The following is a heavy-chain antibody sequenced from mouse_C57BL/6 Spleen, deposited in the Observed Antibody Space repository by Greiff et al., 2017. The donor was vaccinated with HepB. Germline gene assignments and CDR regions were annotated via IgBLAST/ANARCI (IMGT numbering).Heavy chain of an antibody. D-gene: IGHD2-5*01. CDR1: GYSFTGYY. CDR2: IYPYNGVS. CDR3: APYYSTYAMDY. J-gene: IGHJ4*01. Sequence: DVKLQESGPELVKPGASVKISCKASGYSFTGYYMHWVKQSHGNILDWIGYIYPYNGVSSYNQKFKGKATLTVDKSSSTAYMELRSLTSEDSAVYYCAPYYSTYAMDYWGQGTSVTVSS. V-gene: IGHV1-31*01.